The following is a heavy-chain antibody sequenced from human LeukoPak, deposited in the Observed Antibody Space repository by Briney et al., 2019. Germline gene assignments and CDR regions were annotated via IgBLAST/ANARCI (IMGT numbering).Heavy chain of an antibody. Sequence: GGSLRLSCAASGFTFSSYAMHWVRQAPGKGLEWVAVISYDGSNKYYADSVKGRFTISRDNSKNTLYLQMNSLRAEDTAVYYCARGGVLLLFDAFDIWGQGTMVTVSS. V-gene: IGHV3-30-3*01. J-gene: IGHJ3*02. CDR2: ISYDGSNK. CDR1: GFTFSSYA. CDR3: ARGGVLLLFDAFDI. D-gene: IGHD3-10*01.